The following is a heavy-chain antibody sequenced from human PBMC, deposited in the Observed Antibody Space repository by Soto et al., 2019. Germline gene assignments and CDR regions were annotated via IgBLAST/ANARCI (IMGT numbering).Heavy chain of an antibody. CDR3: ARHDRDYDYIWGSYRPNDAFDI. D-gene: IGHD3-16*02. V-gene: IGHV4-59*08. CDR2: IYYSGST. Sequence: QVQLQESGLGLVKPSETLSLTCTVSGGSISSYYWSWIRQPPGKGLEWIGYIYYSGSTNYNPSLKSRVTISVDTSKNQFSLKLSSVTAADTAVYYCARHDRDYDYIWGSYRPNDAFDIWGQGTMVTVSS. CDR1: GGSISSYY. J-gene: IGHJ3*02.